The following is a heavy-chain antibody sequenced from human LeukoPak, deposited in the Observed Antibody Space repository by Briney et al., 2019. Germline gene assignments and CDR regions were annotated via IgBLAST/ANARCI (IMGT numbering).Heavy chain of an antibody. CDR1: KYTFTSYD. CDR3: VRGSGSYCQYYFDW. J-gene: IGHJ4*02. CDR2: MNPNSGNT. Sequence: ASVKVSCKASKYTFTSYDINWVRQATGQGLEWMGWMNPNSGNTGYAQKFQGRVTMTRNTSISTAYMELSSLRSEDTAMYYCVRGSGSYCQYYFDWWGQGTLVTVSS. V-gene: IGHV1-8*01. D-gene: IGHD3-10*01.